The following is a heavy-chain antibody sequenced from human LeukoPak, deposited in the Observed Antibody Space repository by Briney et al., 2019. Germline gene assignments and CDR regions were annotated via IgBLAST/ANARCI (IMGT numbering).Heavy chain of an antibody. CDR3: ARGWGYSYLYFDY. Sequence: ASVKVSCKASGYTFTGYYMHWVRQAPGQGLEWMGWINPNSGGTNYAQKLQGRVTMTTDTSTSTAYMELRSLRSDDTAVYYCARGWGYSYLYFDYWGQGTLVTVSS. D-gene: IGHD5-18*01. CDR1: GYTFTGYY. CDR2: INPNSGGT. V-gene: IGHV1-2*02. J-gene: IGHJ4*02.